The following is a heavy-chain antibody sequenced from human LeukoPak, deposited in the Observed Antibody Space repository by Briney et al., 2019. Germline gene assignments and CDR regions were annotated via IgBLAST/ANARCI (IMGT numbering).Heavy chain of an antibody. CDR3: ARVAYSTGYYGDYFDY. CDR1: GFTFSSSW. V-gene: IGHV3-7*01. J-gene: IGHJ4*02. Sequence: GGSLRLSCAASGFTFSSSWMSWVRQAPGKGLEWVANIKQDGREKYYVGSVKGRFTITRDNAKNSVSLQMNSLRAEDTALYYCARVAYSTGYYGDYFDYWGQGTLVTVSS. D-gene: IGHD3-22*01. CDR2: IKQDGREK.